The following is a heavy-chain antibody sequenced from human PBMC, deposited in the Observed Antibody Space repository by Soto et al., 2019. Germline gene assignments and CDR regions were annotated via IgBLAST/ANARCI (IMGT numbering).Heavy chain of an antibody. Sequence: SETLSLTCTVSGGSISSSSYYWGWIRQPPGKGLEWIGSIYYSGSTYYNPSPKSRVTISVDTSKNQFSLKLSSVTAADTAVYYCAAELGYCSSXSCYVLTFADWFDPWGQGTLVTVSS. CDR1: GGSISSSSYY. CDR3: AAELGYCSSXSCYVLTFADWFDP. J-gene: IGHJ5*02. CDR2: IYYSGST. V-gene: IGHV4-39*01. D-gene: IGHD2-2*01.